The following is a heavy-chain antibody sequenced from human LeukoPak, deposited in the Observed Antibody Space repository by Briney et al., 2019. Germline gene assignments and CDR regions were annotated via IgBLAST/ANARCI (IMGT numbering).Heavy chain of an antibody. CDR3: ARSSDYYDSSGNQNNYFNY. D-gene: IGHD3-22*01. J-gene: IGHJ4*02. CDR1: GFTFSSYA. Sequence: GGSLRLSCAASGFTFSSYAMHWVRQAPGKGLEWVAVISYDGSNKYYADSVKGRFTISRDNSKNTLYLQMNSLSAEDTAVYYCARSSDYYDSSGNQNNYFNYWGQGTLVTVSS. CDR2: ISYDGSNK. V-gene: IGHV3-30-3*01.